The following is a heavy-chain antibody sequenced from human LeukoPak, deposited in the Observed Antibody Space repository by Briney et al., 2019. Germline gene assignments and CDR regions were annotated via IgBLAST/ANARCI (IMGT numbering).Heavy chain of an antibody. D-gene: IGHD2-15*01. V-gene: IGHV4-30-2*01. CDR1: GGSISSGGYS. CDR3: ARDCGGSCWNY. J-gene: IGHJ4*02. Sequence: SETLSLTCAVSGGSISSGGYSWSWIRQPPGKGLEWIGYIYHSGSTYYNPSLESRVTISVDRSKNQFSLKLSSVTAADTAVYYCARDCGGSCWNYWGQGTLVTVSS. CDR2: IYHSGST.